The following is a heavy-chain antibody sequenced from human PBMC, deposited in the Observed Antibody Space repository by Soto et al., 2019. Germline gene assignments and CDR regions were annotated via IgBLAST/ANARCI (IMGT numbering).Heavy chain of an antibody. D-gene: IGHD4-17*01. V-gene: IGHV4-34*01. CDR1: GGSFSGYY. CDR2: INHSGST. CDR3: ARGGPATVTTKPALTDLYYYYYMDV. J-gene: IGHJ6*03. Sequence: SETLSLTCAVYGGSFSGYYWSWIRQPPGKGLEWIGEINHSGSTNYNPSLKSRVTISEDTSKNQFSLKLRSVTAADTAGYYCARGGPATVTTKPALTDLYYYYYMDVGSKGTTVSASS.